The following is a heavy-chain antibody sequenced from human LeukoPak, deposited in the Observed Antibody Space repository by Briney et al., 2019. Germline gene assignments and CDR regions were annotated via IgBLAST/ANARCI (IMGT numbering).Heavy chain of an antibody. D-gene: IGHD3-9*01. Sequence: ASVKVSCKVSGYTLTELSMHWVRQAPGKGLEWMGGFDPEDGETIYAQKFQGRVTMTEDTSTDTAYMELSSLRSEDTAVYYCATGKARRYFDWLSLKPYYWGQGTLVTVSS. CDR1: GYTLTELS. V-gene: IGHV1-24*01. CDR3: ATGKARRYFDWLSLKPYY. CDR2: FDPEDGET. J-gene: IGHJ4*02.